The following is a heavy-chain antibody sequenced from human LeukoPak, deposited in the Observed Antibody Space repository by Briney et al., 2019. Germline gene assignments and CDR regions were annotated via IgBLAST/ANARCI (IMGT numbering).Heavy chain of an antibody. CDR1: GVSISSSNSY. D-gene: IGHD5-18*01. CDR2: IYYSGNT. CDR3: ARAGGYGLIDY. V-gene: IGHV4-39*07. J-gene: IGHJ4*02. Sequence: KPSETLSLTCTVSGVSISSSNSYWGWIRQPPGKGLEWIGSIYYSGNTYYNASLKSQVSISIDTSKNQFSLKVGSMTAADTAVYYCARAGGYGLIDYWGQGTMVTVSS.